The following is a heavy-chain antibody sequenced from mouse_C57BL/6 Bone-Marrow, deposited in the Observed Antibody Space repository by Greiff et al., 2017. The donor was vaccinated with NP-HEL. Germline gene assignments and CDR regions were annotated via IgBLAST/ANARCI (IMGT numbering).Heavy chain of an antibody. CDR3: ARRDYDDARYYYAMDY. V-gene: IGHV1-72*01. D-gene: IGHD2-4*01. CDR2: IDPNSGGT. J-gene: IGHJ4*01. CDR1: GYTFTSYW. Sequence: QVQLQQPGAELVKPGASVKLSCKASGYTFTSYWMHWVKQRPGRGLEWIGRIDPNSGGTKYNEKFKSKATLTVDKHSSTAYMQLSSLTSEDSAVYYCARRDYDDARYYYAMDYWGQGTSVTVSS.